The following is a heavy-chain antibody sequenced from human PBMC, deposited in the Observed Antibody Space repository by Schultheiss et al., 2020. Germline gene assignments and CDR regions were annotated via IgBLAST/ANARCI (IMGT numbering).Heavy chain of an antibody. Sequence: GGSLRLSCAASGFTFSSYAMSWVRQAPGKGLEWVSAISGSGSSTFYADSVKGRFTISRDNSKNTLYLQLNSLRAEDTALYYCAKVDSASWSGRLDNWGQGTLVTVSS. CDR1: GFTFSSYA. CDR3: AKVDSASWSGRLDN. J-gene: IGHJ4*02. D-gene: IGHD2-2*01. CDR2: ISGSGSST. V-gene: IGHV3-23*01.